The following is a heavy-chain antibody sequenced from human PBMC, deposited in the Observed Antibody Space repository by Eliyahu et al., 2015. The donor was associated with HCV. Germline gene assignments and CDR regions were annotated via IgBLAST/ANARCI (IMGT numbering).Heavy chain of an antibody. Sequence: QVQLVQSGAEVKKPGASVRVSCKASGYTFXSYYMHWVRQAPGQGLEWMGIINPSGGSTNYAQKFQGRVSMTSDTSTSTVYMELSSLRSEDTAVYYCAREGIVVSGGYDYYGMDVWGQGTTVTVSS. CDR2: INPSGGST. J-gene: IGHJ6*02. CDR1: GYTFXSYY. CDR3: AREGIVVSGGYDYYGMDV. V-gene: IGHV1-46*01. D-gene: IGHD6-19*01.